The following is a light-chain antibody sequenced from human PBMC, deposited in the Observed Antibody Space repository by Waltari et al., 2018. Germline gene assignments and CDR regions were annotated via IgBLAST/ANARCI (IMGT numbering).Light chain of an antibody. CDR2: GAS. CDR3: QQYGSSPLT. V-gene: IGKV3-20*01. CDR1: QSVSSSH. Sequence: EIVLTQSPGTLSLSPGERATLSCRATQSVSSSHLAWYQQKPGRAPRLLISGASSSATGIPDSFSASGSGTDFTLTISRLEPEDFAVYYWQQYGSSPLTFGGGTKVEIK. J-gene: IGKJ4*01.